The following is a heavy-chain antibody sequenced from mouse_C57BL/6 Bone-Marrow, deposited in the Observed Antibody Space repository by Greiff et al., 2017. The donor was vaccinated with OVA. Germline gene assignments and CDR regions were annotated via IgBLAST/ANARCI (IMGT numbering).Heavy chain of an antibody. CDR3: APHYYGSSWFAY. CDR1: GYTFTSYG. J-gene: IGHJ3*01. CDR2: IYPRSGNT. D-gene: IGHD1-1*01. Sequence: VQLQQSGAELARPGASVKLSCKAPGYTFTSYGISWVKQRTGQGLEWIGEIYPRSGNTYYNEKFKGKATLTADKSSSTAYMELRSLTSEDSAVYFCAPHYYGSSWFAYWGQGTLVTVSA. V-gene: IGHV1-81*01.